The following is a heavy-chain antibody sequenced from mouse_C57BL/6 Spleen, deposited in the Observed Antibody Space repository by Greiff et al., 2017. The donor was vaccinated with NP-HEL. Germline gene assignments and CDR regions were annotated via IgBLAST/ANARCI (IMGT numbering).Heavy chain of an antibody. J-gene: IGHJ2*01. Sequence: QVQLKESGPELVKPGASVKISCKASGYAFSSSWMNWVKQRPGKGLEWIGRIYPGDGDTNYNGKFKGKATLTADKSSSTAYMQLSSLTSEDSAVYFCAKLGGEVYFDYWGQGTTLTVSS. CDR2: IYPGDGDT. CDR1: GYAFSSSW. D-gene: IGHD4-1*01. CDR3: AKLGGEVYFDY. V-gene: IGHV1-82*01.